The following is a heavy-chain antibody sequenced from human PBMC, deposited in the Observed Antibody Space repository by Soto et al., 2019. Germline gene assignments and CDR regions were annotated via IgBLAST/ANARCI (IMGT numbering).Heavy chain of an antibody. J-gene: IGHJ3*02. V-gene: IGHV3-66*01. Sequence: GGSLRLSCAASGFTVSSNYMSWVRQAPGKGLEWVSVIYSGGSTYYADSVKGRFTISRDNSKNTLYLQMNSLRAEDTAVYYCARDPSYYYGSGSYYNGPYDAFDILGQGTMVTVSS. CDR1: GFTVSSNY. CDR3: ARDPSYYYGSGSYYNGPYDAFDI. CDR2: IYSGGST. D-gene: IGHD3-10*01.